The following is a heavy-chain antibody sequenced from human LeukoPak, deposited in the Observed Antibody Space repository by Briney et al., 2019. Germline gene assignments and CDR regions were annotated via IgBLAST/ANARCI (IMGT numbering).Heavy chain of an antibody. V-gene: IGHV3-48*01. CDR2: ISTGGTTI. CDR1: GFTFNSYS. J-gene: IGHJ4*02. CDR3: ARNTPTYSTPDY. Sequence: GGSLRLSCAASGFTFNSYSMTWVRQAPGKGLEGLSYISTGGTTIYYADSVKGRFTISRDDAKDSLYLQMYSLRAEDTALYYCARNTPTYSTPDYWGQGTLVTVSS. D-gene: IGHD2-2*01.